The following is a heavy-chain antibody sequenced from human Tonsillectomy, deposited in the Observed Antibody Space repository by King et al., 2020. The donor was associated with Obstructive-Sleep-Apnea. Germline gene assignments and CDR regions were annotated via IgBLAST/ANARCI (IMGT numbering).Heavy chain of an antibody. CDR3: VTDDDGAY. V-gene: IGHV3-15*01. CDR1: GFSFSYIW. D-gene: IGHD3-16*01. CDR2: IKSKIEGGTS. Sequence: EVQLVESGGGLVKPGGSLRLSCEASGFSFSYIWMTWVRQAPGKGLEWVGRIKSKIEGGTSEYAAPVKGRFTNSRDDSKTTLYLQMNSLKSEDTAVYYCVTDDDGAYWGQGTLVTVSS. J-gene: IGHJ4*02.